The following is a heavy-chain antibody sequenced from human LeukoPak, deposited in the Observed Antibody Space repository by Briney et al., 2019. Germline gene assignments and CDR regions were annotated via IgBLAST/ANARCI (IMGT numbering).Heavy chain of an antibody. CDR2: IWYDGSNK. CDR1: GFTFSSYG. V-gene: IGHV3-33*01. D-gene: IGHD3-22*01. CDR3: ARVAPIRYYDSSGYPDY. Sequence: GGSLRLSCAASGFTFSSYGMHWVRQAPGKGLEWVAVIWYDGSNKYYADSVKGRFTIPRDNSKNTLYLQMNSLRAEDTAVYYCARVAPIRYYDSSGYPDYWGQGTLVTVSS. J-gene: IGHJ4*02.